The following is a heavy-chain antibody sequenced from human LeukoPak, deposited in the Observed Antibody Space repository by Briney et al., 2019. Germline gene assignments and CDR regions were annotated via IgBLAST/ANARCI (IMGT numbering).Heavy chain of an antibody. J-gene: IGHJ4*02. Sequence: GGSLRLSCAASGFTFSSYWMSWVRQAPGKGLEWVANIKQDGSEKYYVDSVKGRFAISRDNAKNSLYLQMNSLRAEDTAVYYCARGLRYFDWLFALYFDYWGQGTLVTVSS. CDR3: ARGLRYFDWLFALYFDY. CDR1: GFTFSSYW. D-gene: IGHD3-9*01. CDR2: IKQDGSEK. V-gene: IGHV3-7*01.